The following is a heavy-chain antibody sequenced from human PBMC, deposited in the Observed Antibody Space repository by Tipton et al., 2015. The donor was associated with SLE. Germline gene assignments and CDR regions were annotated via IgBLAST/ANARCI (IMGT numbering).Heavy chain of an antibody. D-gene: IGHD1-7*01. CDR3: AREGDWNYVGPFDY. J-gene: IGHJ4*02. CDR2: ISYDGSNK. V-gene: IGHV3-30*04. CDR1: GFTFSSYA. Sequence: SLRLSCAASGFTFSSYAMHWVRQAPGKGLEWVAVISYDGSNKYYADSVKGRFTISRDNSKNTLYLQMNSLRAEDTAVYYCAREGDWNYVGPFDYWGQGILVTVSS.